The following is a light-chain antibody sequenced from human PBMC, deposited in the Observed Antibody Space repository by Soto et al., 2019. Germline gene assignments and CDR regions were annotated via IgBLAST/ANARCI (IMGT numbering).Light chain of an antibody. CDR2: DAS. V-gene: IGKV3-15*01. J-gene: IGKJ2*01. Sequence: EIVMTQSPATLSVSPGERVTLSCRASQSVSSNLAWYQQKPGQAPRLLISDASTRATGDPARFSGSGSGTEFTLTISSLRSQDFAVYFCQQYNNWPPYTFGQGTKLEIK. CDR1: QSVSSN. CDR3: QQYNNWPPYT.